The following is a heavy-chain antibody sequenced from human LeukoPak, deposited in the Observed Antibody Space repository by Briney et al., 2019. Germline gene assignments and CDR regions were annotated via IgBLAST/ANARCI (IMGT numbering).Heavy chain of an antibody. CDR3: ARYDSSGRTFDY. Sequence: SETLSLTCTVSGGSISSYYWSWIRQPPGTGLEWIGYIYYSGSTYYNPSLKSRVTISVDTSKNQFSLKLSSVTAADTAVYYCARYDSSGRTFDYWGQGTLVTVSS. D-gene: IGHD3-22*01. J-gene: IGHJ4*02. CDR1: GGSISSYY. CDR2: IYYSGST. V-gene: IGHV4-59*01.